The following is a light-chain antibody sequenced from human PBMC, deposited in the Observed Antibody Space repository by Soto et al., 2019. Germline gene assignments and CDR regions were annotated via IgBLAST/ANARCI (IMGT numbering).Light chain of an antibody. CDR3: QQYGSSPLT. CDR2: GAS. V-gene: IGKV3-20*01. Sequence: EIVLTQSPGTLSLSPGERATLSCRASQSVSSSYLAWYQQKPGQDPRLLIYGASSRATGIPNRFSGSGSGTDFTLTFSILEPEDFAVYYCQQYGSSPLTFGGGTKV. CDR1: QSVSSSY. J-gene: IGKJ4*01.